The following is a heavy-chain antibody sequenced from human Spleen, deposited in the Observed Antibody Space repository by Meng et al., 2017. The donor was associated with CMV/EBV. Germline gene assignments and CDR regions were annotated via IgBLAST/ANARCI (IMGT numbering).Heavy chain of an antibody. CDR2: IYTSGST. CDR1: GGSISSYY. Sequence: SETLSLTCTVSGGSISSYYWSWIRQPAGKGLEWIGRIYTSGSTYFNPSLKSRVTISIDTSKNHFSLKLRSVTAADTAVYYCARVQGYDFWSGYSPDYWGQGTLVTVSS. J-gene: IGHJ4*02. V-gene: IGHV4-4*07. D-gene: IGHD3-3*01. CDR3: ARVQGYDFWSGYSPDY.